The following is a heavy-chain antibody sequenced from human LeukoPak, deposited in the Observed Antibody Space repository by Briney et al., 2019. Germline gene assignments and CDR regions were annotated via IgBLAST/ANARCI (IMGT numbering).Heavy chain of an antibody. Sequence: GGSLRLSCAASGFTVSSNYMSWVRQAPGKGLEWVSVIYSGSSTYYADSVTGRFNISRDISKNTVYLQMNSLRAEDTAVYYCARDRARWEAGYYFDYWGQGTLVTVSS. CDR2: IYSGSST. CDR3: ARDRARWEAGYYFDY. J-gene: IGHJ4*02. V-gene: IGHV3-66*01. D-gene: IGHD1-26*01. CDR1: GFTVSSNY.